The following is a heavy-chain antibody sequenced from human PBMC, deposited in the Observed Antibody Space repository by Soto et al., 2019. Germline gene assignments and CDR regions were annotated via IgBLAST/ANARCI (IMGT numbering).Heavy chain of an antibody. CDR3: ARGRIQLWSGRGLGWFDP. Sequence: QVQLQESGPGLVKPSETLSLTCTVSGGSISSYYWSWIRQPPGKGLEWIGYIYYSGSTNYNPSLKSRVTISVETSKNQFSLKLSSVTAADTAVYYCARGRIQLWSGRGLGWFDPWGQGTLVTVSS. CDR1: GGSISSYY. D-gene: IGHD5-18*01. J-gene: IGHJ5*02. CDR2: IYYSGST. V-gene: IGHV4-59*01.